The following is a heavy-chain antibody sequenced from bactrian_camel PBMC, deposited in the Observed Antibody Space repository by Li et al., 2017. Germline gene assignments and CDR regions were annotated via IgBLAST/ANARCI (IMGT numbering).Heavy chain of an antibody. D-gene: IGHD6*01. CDR2: IDSDGIDSDGST. V-gene: IGHV3S63*01. CDR1: GAPFDDGD. J-gene: IGHJ4*01. Sequence: QLVESGGGSVETGGSLKLSCTTSGAPFDDGDMGWYRQAPGKEREGVASIDSDGIDSDGSTTYADSVKGRFTISRDNAKNTVYLQMNSLKPEDTALYYCVRSYRAEYGGSWSPNYWGQGTQVTVS. CDR3: VRSYRAEYGGSWSPNY.